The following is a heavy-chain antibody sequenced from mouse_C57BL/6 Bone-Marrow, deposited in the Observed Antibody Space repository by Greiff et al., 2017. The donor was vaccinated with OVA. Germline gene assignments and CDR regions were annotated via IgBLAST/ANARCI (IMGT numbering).Heavy chain of an antibody. D-gene: IGHD3-3*01. V-gene: IGHV7-1*01. CDR2: SRNKANDYTT. Sequence: EVKLVESGGGLVQSGRSLRLSCATSGFTFSDFYMEWVRQAPGKGLEWIAASRNKANDYTTEYSASVKGRFIVSRDTSQSILYLQMNALRAEDTAIYYCARDARAGLDYWGQGTTLTVSS. CDR1: GFTFSDFY. CDR3: ARDARAGLDY. J-gene: IGHJ2*01.